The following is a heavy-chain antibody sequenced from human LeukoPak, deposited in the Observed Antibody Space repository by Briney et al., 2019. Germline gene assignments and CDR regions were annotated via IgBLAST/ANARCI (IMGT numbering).Heavy chain of an antibody. J-gene: IGHJ4*02. D-gene: IGHD3-22*01. V-gene: IGHV3-74*01. CDR2: INTDGSST. Sequence: GSLRLSCAASGFTFSSYWMHWVRQAPGKGLVWVSRINTDGSSTSYADSVKGRFTISRDNAKKSLYLQMNNLRAEDTAIYYCAKDNHYSDSGTYYYYFDSWGQGTLVTVSS. CDR1: GFTFSSYW. CDR3: AKDNHYSDSGTYYYYFDS.